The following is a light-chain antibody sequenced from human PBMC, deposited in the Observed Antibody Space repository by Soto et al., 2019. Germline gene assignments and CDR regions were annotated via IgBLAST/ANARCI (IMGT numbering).Light chain of an antibody. CDR1: SSDVGAYKY. CDR2: EVS. V-gene: IGLV2-14*01. CDR3: SSYASTNTLV. Sequence: QSVLTQPASVSGSPGQSITISCTGTSSDVGAYKYVSWYQQHPGKAPKLIIYEVSNRPSGVSNRFSGSKSGNTASVTISGLQIEDEADYYCSSYASTNTLVFGTGTKATVL. J-gene: IGLJ1*01.